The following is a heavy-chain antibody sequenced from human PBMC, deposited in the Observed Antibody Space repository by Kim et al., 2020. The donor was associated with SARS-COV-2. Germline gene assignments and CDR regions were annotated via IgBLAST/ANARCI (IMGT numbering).Heavy chain of an antibody. J-gene: IGHJ6*02. CDR3: AIAHSPYYYYGMDV. CDR1: GSTFDDYG. V-gene: IGHV3-20*01. CDR2: INWNGGST. Sequence: GGSLRLPCAASGSTFDDYGMSWVRQAPGKGLEWVSGINWNGGSTGYADSVKGRFTISRDNAKNSLYLQMNSLRAEDTALYHCAIAHSPYYYYGMDVWGQGTTVTVSS.